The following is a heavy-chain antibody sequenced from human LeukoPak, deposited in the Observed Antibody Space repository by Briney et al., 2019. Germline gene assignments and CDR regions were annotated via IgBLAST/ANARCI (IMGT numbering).Heavy chain of an antibody. CDR2: IYYSGST. V-gene: IGHV4-39*01. Sequence: SETLSLTCTVSGGSISSSSYYWGWIRQPPGKGLEWIGSIYYSGSTYYNPSLKSRVTISVDTSKNQFSLKLSSVTAADTAVYYCARGGRIAAASFYYFDYWGQGTLVTVSS. J-gene: IGHJ4*02. CDR1: GGSISSSSYY. CDR3: ARGGRIAAASFYYFDY. D-gene: IGHD6-13*01.